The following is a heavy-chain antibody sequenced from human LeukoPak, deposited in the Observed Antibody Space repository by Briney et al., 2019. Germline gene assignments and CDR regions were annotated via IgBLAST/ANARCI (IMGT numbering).Heavy chain of an antibody. CDR3: ARGASSDWYQNFDY. J-gene: IGHJ4*02. Sequence: GGSLRLSCAASGSTFSSYWVHWVRQALGKGLVWVSHINSDGSSTSYADSVKGRFTISRDNAKNTLYLQMNSLRAEDTAVYYCARGASSDWYQNFDYWGQGTLVTVSS. D-gene: IGHD6-19*01. V-gene: IGHV3-74*01. CDR1: GSTFSSYW. CDR2: INSDGSST.